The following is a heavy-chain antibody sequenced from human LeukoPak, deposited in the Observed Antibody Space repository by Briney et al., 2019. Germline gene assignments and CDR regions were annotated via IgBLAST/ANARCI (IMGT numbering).Heavy chain of an antibody. CDR3: ARDIVVVPAAIHYGMDV. D-gene: IGHD2-2*01. V-gene: IGHV5-10-1*01. CDR1: GYSFTSYW. CDR2: IDPSDSYT. Sequence: GESLKISCKGSGYSFTSYWISWVRQIPGEGLGWMGRIDPSDSYTNYSPSFEGPVTISADKSISTAYLQWSSLKASDTAMYYCARDIVVVPAAIHYGMDVWGKGTTATVSS. J-gene: IGHJ6*04.